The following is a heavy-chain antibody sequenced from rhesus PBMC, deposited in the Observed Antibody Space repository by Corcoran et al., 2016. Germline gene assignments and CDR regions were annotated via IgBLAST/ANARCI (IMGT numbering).Heavy chain of an antibody. V-gene: IGHV4-76*01. J-gene: IGHJ6*01. Sequence: QVQLQESGPGVVKPSVTLSLTCAVSGGSISSGYDWSWIRQPPGKGLEWIGYIYGSSGSTDCHPAPKNLVTISRDASKNQDALKLGSVTAADTAVYYCARDRRVGAGRNSYGLDSWGQGVVVTVSS. CDR2: IYGSSGST. D-gene: IGHD6-31*01. CDR1: GGSISSGYD. CDR3: ARDRRVGAGRNSYGLDS.